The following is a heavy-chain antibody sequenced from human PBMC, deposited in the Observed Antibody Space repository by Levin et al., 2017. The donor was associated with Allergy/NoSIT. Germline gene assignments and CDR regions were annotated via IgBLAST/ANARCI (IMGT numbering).Heavy chain of an antibody. V-gene: IGHV1-18*01. CDR2: ISPYNGNT. Sequence: GESLKISCKAFGYTFTSYGINWVRQAPGQGLEWMGWISPYNGNTNYAQKFQGRVTMTTDTSTCTVYMDLRSLRSDETAIYYCARDYKYSSSSGFGYWGQGTLVTVSS. CDR3: ARDYKYSSSSGFGY. CDR1: GYTFTSYG. D-gene: IGHD6-6*01. J-gene: IGHJ4*02.